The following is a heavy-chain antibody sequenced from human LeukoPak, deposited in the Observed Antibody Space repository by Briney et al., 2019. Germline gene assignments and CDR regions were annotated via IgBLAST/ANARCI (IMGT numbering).Heavy chain of an antibody. CDR1: GFTVSSNS. CDR3: ARGGHYDYVWGRYRQKDGFDY. V-gene: IGHV3-53*01. Sequence: GGSLRLSCTVSGFTVSSNSMSWVRQAPGKGLEWVSFIYSDNTHYSDSVRGRFTISRDNSKNTLYLQMNSLRAEDTAVYYCARGGHYDYVWGRYRQKDGFDYWGQGTLVTVSS. D-gene: IGHD3-16*02. J-gene: IGHJ4*02. CDR2: IYSDNT.